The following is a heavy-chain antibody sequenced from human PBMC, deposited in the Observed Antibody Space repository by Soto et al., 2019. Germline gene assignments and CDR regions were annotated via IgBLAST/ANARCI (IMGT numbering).Heavy chain of an antibody. CDR3: ARGKSILADDRGRFDP. V-gene: IGHV1-3*01. D-gene: IGHD2-2*02. J-gene: IGHJ5*02. Sequence: QVQLVQSGAEVKKPGASVKVSCKASGYTFTSYAMHWVRQAPGQRLEWMGWINAGNGNTQYSQNFQGRVTITTDTSANTAYMELSSLRSEDTAVYYCARGKSILADDRGRFDPWGPGTLVTVSA. CDR2: INAGNGNT. CDR1: GYTFTSYA.